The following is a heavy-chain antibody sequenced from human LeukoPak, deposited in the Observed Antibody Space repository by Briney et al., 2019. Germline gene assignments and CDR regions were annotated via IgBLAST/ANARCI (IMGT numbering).Heavy chain of an antibody. J-gene: IGHJ4*02. V-gene: IGHV4-59*08. D-gene: IGHD7-27*01. CDR1: GGSISSYY. CDR3: ARQFLTGDLGYFDY. Sequence: SETLPLTCTVSGGSISSYYWSWIRQPPGKGLEWIGYIYYSGGTNYNPSLKSRVTISVDTSKNQFSLKLSSVTAADTAVYYCARQFLTGDLGYFDYWGQGTLVTVSS. CDR2: IYYSGGT.